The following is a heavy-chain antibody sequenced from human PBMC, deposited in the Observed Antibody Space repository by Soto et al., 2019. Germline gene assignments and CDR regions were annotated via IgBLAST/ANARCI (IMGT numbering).Heavy chain of an antibody. Sequence: PVGSLRLSCAASGFTFGSYEMNWVRQAPGKGLEWVSYSSGSTIYYADSVKGRFTISRDNAKNSLYLQMNSLRAEDTAVYYCARTGGSGVSYYFFALDVWGQGTTVTVSS. CDR2: SSGSTI. CDR3: ARTGGSGVSYYFFALDV. J-gene: IGHJ6*02. V-gene: IGHV3-48*03. D-gene: IGHD3-10*01. CDR1: GFTFGSYE.